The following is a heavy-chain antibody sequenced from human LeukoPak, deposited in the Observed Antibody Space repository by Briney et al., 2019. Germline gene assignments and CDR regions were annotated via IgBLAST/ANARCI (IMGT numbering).Heavy chain of an antibody. Sequence: GASVKVSCKASGYTFTSYDINWVRQATGQGLEWMGWMNPNSGNTGYAQKFQGKVTITRNTSISTAYMELSSLRSEDTAVYYCARGSRLRWHAFDIWGQGTMVTVSS. D-gene: IGHD4-23*01. J-gene: IGHJ3*02. CDR1: GYTFTSYD. CDR3: ARGSRLRWHAFDI. CDR2: MNPNSGNT. V-gene: IGHV1-8*03.